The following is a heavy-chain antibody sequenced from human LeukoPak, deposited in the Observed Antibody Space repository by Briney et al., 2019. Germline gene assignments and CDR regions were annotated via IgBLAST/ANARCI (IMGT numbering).Heavy chain of an antibody. Sequence: SQTLSLTCAISGDSLSSNSAAWNWIRQSPSRGLEWLGRTQYRSRWFNDYAVSVKSRITIDPDTSKNQFSLHLNSVTPEDTAVYYCTEVAAGGGYYGMDVWGKGTTVTVSS. CDR2: TQYRSRWFN. J-gene: IGHJ6*04. V-gene: IGHV6-1*01. D-gene: IGHD6-25*01. CDR1: GDSLSSNSAA. CDR3: TEVAAGGGYYGMDV.